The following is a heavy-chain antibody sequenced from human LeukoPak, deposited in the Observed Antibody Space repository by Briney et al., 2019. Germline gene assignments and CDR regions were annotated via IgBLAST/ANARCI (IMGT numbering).Heavy chain of an antibody. CDR3: ANFEILIQALADF. CDR1: GFTFSSYG. V-gene: IGHV3-30*02. J-gene: IGHJ4*02. D-gene: IGHD3-3*02. Sequence: GGSLRLSCAASGFTFSSYGMHWVRQAPGKGLEWVAFIRNDGSNKFYADSVKGRFTISRDNSKNPLYLQMNSLRYDDTALYYCANFEILIQALADFWGQGTLVTVSS. CDR2: IRNDGSNK.